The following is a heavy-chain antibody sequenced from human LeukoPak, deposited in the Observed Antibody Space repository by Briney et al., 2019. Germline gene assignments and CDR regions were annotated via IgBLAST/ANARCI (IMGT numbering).Heavy chain of an antibody. D-gene: IGHD3-10*01. V-gene: IGHV3-30-3*01. CDR2: ISYDGSNK. J-gene: IGHJ3*02. CDR3: ARDRGDQGAFDI. CDR1: GFTFSSYA. Sequence: PGGSLRLSCAASGFTFSSYAMHWVCQAPGKGLEWVAVISYDGSNKYYADSVKGRFTISRDNSKNTLYLQMNSLRAEDTAVYYCARDRGDQGAFDIWGQGTMVTVSS.